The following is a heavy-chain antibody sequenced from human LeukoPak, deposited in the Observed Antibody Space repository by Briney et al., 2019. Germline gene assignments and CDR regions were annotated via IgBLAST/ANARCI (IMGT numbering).Heavy chain of an antibody. D-gene: IGHD6-13*01. V-gene: IGHV3-48*03. CDR3: ARGESSWTFDY. Sequence: PGGSLRLSCAASGFTFSSYEMNWVRQAPGKGLEWVSHISSSAGTIYYADSVRGRFTISRDNAKNSLYLQMNSLRADDTAVYYCARGESSWTFDYWGQGTLVTVSS. CDR1: GFTFSSYE. CDR2: ISSSAGTI. J-gene: IGHJ4*02.